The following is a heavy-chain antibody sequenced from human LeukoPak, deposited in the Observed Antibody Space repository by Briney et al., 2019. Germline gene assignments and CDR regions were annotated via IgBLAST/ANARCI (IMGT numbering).Heavy chain of an antibody. Sequence: GASVKVSCKASGYTFTSYAMNWVRQAPGQGLEWMGWINTNTGNPTYAQGFTGRFVFSLDTSVSTAYLQISSLKAEDTAVYYCARRSYDNYYYGMDVWGQGTTVTVSS. CDR2: INTNTGNP. CDR1: GYTFTSYA. D-gene: IGHD3-9*01. V-gene: IGHV7-4-1*02. CDR3: ARRSYDNYYYGMDV. J-gene: IGHJ6*02.